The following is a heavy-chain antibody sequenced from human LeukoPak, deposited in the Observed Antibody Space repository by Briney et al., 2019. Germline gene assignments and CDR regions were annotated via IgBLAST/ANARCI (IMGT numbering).Heavy chain of an antibody. J-gene: IGHJ5*02. V-gene: IGHV4-34*01. CDR3: ASSRGGGEGYYDSSGT. CDR2: INHSGST. D-gene: IGHD3-22*01. Sequence: SETLSLTCAVYGGSFSGYYWSWIRQPPGKGLEWIGEINHSGSTNYNPSLKSRVTISVDASKNQFSLKLSSVTAADTAVYYCASSRGGGEGYYDSSGTWGQGTLVTVSS. CDR1: GGSFSGYY.